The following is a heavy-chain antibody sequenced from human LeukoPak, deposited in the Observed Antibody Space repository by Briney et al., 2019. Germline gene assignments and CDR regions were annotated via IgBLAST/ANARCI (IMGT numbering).Heavy chain of an antibody. V-gene: IGHV3-53*01. J-gene: IGHJ4*02. CDR1: GFTVITND. D-gene: IGHD1-14*01. CDR2: LYSDGNT. Sequence: GGSLRLSCAATGFTVITNDMTWVRQAPGKGLEWVSVLYSDGNTKYADSVQGRFTISRDNSKNTLYLEMNSLSPDDTAVYYCARGVEPLAANTLAYWGQGTLVTVSS. CDR3: ARGVEPLAANTLAY.